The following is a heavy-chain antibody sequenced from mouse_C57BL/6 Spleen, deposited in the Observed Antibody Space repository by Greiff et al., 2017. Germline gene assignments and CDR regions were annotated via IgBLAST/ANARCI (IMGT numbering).Heavy chain of an antibody. CDR3: ARDGNGGGAMDY. CDR2: ISYSGTT. D-gene: IGHD2-1*01. V-gene: IGHV3-1*01. J-gene: IGHJ4*01. Sequence: ESGPGMVKPSQSLSLTCTVTGYSITSGYDWHWIRHFPGNKLEWMGYISYSGTTNYNPSLKSRISITHDTSKNHFFLKLNSVTTEETATYYGARDGNGGGAMDYWGQGTSVTVSS. CDR1: GYSITSGYD.